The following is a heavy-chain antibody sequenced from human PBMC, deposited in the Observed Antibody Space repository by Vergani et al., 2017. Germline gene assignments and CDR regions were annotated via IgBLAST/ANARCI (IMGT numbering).Heavy chain of an antibody. D-gene: IGHD3-3*02. CDR3: AASFLEWLYGYYGMDV. V-gene: IGHV3-48*04. CDR1: GFTFSSYS. CDR2: ISSSSSTI. J-gene: IGHJ6*02. Sequence: VQLVESGGGVVQPGGSLRLSCAASGFTFSSYSMNWVRQAPGKGLEWVSYISSSSSTIYYADSVKGRFTISRDNAKNSLYLQMNSLRAEDTAVYYCAASFLEWLYGYYGMDVWGQGTTVTVSS.